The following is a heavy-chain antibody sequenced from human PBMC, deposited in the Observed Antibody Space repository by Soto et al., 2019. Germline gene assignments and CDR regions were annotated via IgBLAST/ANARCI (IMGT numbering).Heavy chain of an antibody. Sequence: SGTLALASGVSRGSIYLYKGSGIRQSPGKGLEWIGFIFYSGNSNYNPSLKSRVSMSVDMSKNQFSLKLTSVTAADTAMYYCASHGVQWLIRPFDSWGQGTLVTVSS. D-gene: IGHD6-19*01. V-gene: IGHV4-59*07. CDR1: RGSIYLYK. CDR2: IFYSGNS. CDR3: ASHGVQWLIRPFDS. J-gene: IGHJ4*02.